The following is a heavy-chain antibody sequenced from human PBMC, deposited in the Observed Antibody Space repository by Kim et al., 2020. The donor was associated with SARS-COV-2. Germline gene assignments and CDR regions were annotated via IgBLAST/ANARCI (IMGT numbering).Heavy chain of an antibody. J-gene: IGHJ5*02. CDR1: GFTVSSNY. V-gene: IGHV3-53*01. Sequence: GGSLRLSCAASGFTVSSNYMSWVRQAPGKGLEWVSVIYSGGSTYYADSVKGRFTISRDNSKNTLYLQMNSLRAEDTAVYYCGGSGSYSEEDWFDPWGQGTLVTVSS. CDR3: GGSGSYSEEDWFDP. D-gene: IGHD1-26*01. CDR2: IYSGGST.